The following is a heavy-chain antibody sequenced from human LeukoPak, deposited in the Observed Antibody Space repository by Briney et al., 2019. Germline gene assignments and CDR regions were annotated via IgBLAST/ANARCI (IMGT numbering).Heavy chain of an antibody. J-gene: IGHJ4*02. D-gene: IGHD6-6*01. CDR3: ARDVGARLPGY. CDR1: GGSFSSYY. V-gene: IGHV4-59*12. CDR2: IYYSGSA. Sequence: SETLSLTCTLSGGSFSSYYWSWIRQPPGKGLEWIGYIYYSGSANYNPSLKSRVTILVDKSKNQLSLILSSVTAADTATYYCARDVGARLPGYWGQGTLVTVSS.